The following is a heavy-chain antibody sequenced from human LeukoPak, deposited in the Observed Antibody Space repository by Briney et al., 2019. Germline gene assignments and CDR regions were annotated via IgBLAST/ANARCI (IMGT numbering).Heavy chain of an antibody. Sequence: PGGSLRLSCAASGFIFNSYAMTWVRQAPGKGLEWVGRIRSKANSYATAYAASVKGRFTISRDDSKNTAYLQMNSLKTEDTAVYYCTTVVVVTALDYWGQGTLVTVSS. CDR3: TTVVVVTALDY. CDR1: GFIFNSYA. J-gene: IGHJ4*02. CDR2: IRSKANSYAT. D-gene: IGHD2-21*02. V-gene: IGHV3-73*01.